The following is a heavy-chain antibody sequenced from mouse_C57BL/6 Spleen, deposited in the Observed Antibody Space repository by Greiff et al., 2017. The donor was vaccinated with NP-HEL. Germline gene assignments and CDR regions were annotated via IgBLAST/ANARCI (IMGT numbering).Heavy chain of an antibody. Sequence: LQESGAELARPGASVKLSCKASGYTFTSYGISWVKQRTGQGLEWIGEIYPRSGNTYYNEKFKGKATLTADKSSSTAYMELRSLTSEDSAVYFCARLWYYGSSPFAYWGQGTLVTVSA. J-gene: IGHJ3*01. CDR2: IYPRSGNT. V-gene: IGHV1-81*01. D-gene: IGHD1-1*01. CDR3: ARLWYYGSSPFAY. CDR1: GYTFTSYG.